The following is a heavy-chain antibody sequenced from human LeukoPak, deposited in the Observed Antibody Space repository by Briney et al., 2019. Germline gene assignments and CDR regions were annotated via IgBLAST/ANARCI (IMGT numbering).Heavy chain of an antibody. V-gene: IGHV4-39*01. Sequence: SETLSLTCTVSGGSISSSSYYWGWIRQPPGKGLEWIGSIYYSGSTYYNPSLKSRVTISVDTSKNQFSLKPSSVTAADTAVYYCAKSVKAVYYFDYWGQGTLVTVSS. CDR1: GGSISSSSYY. CDR2: IYYSGST. CDR3: AKSVKAVYYFDY. J-gene: IGHJ4*02. D-gene: IGHD5/OR15-5a*01.